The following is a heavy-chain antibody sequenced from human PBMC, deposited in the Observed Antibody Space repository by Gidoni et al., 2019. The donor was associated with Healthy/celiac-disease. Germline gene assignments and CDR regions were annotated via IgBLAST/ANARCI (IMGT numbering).Heavy chain of an antibody. CDR3: ARVGYCSGGSCYSWGADFDY. CDR1: GGSISSSSYY. Sequence: QLQLQESGPGLVKPSETLSLTCTVSGGSISSSSYYWGWIRQPPGKGLEWMGTIYYGGTTYYNPSLKSRVSISVDTSKNQCSLKLSSVTAADTAVYFCARVGYCSGGSCYSWGADFDYWGQGTLVTVSS. V-gene: IGHV4-39*01. CDR2: IYYGGTT. J-gene: IGHJ4*02. D-gene: IGHD2-15*01.